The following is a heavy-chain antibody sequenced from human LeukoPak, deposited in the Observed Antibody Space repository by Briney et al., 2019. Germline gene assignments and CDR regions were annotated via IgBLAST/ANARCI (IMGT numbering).Heavy chain of an antibody. J-gene: IGHJ6*02. CDR1: GFTFSSYA. CDR3: ARVLRYYDFWSGYLNYYYYYGMDV. V-gene: IGHV3-30-3*01. Sequence: GGSLRLSCAASGFTFSSYAMHWVRQAPGKGLEWVAVISYDGSNKYYADSVKGRFTISRDNSKNTLYLQMNSLRAKDTAVYYCARVLRYYDFWSGYLNYYYYYGMDVWGQGTTVTVSS. CDR2: ISYDGSNK. D-gene: IGHD3-3*01.